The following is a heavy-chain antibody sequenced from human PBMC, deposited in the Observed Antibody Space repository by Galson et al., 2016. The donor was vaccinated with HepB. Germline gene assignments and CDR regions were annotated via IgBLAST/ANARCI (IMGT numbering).Heavy chain of an antibody. J-gene: IGHJ4*02. V-gene: IGHV4-61*01. CDR3: ARDFSDSSGYYRFDS. CDR1: GGSVSNRSNY. D-gene: IGHD3-22*01. Sequence: SETLSLTCTVSGGSVSNRSNYWSWIRQTPGEGLEWIGCIYYSGNTNYNPSLKRRVTISIDTSKSQFSLRLSSVTAADTAVYYCARDFSDSSGYYRFDSWGQGALVTVSS. CDR2: IYYSGNT.